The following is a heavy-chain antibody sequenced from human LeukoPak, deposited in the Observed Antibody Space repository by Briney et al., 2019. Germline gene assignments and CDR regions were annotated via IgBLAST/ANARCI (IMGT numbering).Heavy chain of an antibody. D-gene: IGHD6-6*01. J-gene: IGHJ4*02. V-gene: IGHV4-34*01. Sequence: SETLSLTCAAYGGSFSGYYWSWIRQPPGKGLEWIVEINDSGSTNYNPSLTSRVTISVDTSKNQFSLKVKSVTAADTAVYYCARKLGTGSSAGVIDYWGQRTLVTVSS. CDR3: ARKLGTGSSAGVIDY. CDR2: INDSGST. CDR1: GGSFSGYY.